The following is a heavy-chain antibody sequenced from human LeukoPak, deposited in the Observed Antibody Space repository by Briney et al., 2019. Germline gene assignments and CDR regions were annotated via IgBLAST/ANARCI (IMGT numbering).Heavy chain of an antibody. CDR3: ATEPFWSGYSSSIP. V-gene: IGHV1-8*01. D-gene: IGHD3-3*01. J-gene: IGHJ5*02. CDR2: MNPNSGNT. CDR1: GYTFTSYD. Sequence: ASVKVSCKASGYTFTSYDINWVRQATGQGPEWMGWMNPNSGNTGYAQRFQGKFTLTRNTSISTAYMELSSLRSEDTAVYYCATEPFWSGYSSSIPWDQGTLVTVSS.